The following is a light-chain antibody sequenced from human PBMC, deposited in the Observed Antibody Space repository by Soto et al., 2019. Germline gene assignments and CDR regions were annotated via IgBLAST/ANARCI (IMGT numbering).Light chain of an antibody. J-gene: IGKJ3*01. CDR1: QSVSSY. CDR2: DAS. Sequence: EIVLTQSPATLSLSPGERATLSCRASQSVSSYLAWYQQKPGQAPRLLIYDASNRATGIPARFSGSGSGTDFTLTISSLEPDDFAVYYCQQRSNWPSFGPGTKVDI. V-gene: IGKV3-11*01. CDR3: QQRSNWPS.